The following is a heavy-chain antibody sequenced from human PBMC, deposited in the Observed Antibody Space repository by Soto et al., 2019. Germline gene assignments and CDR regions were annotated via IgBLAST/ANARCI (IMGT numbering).Heavy chain of an antibody. CDR3: ATHSFAKITAGDT. CDR1: GFTFNHYW. CDR2: IKQDGSER. V-gene: IGHV3-7*01. D-gene: IGHD2-21*01. J-gene: IGHJ5*02. Sequence: WGSLRLSCATSGFTFNHYWMAWVRHAPGKGLEWVASIKQDGSERFYMESVLGGFTISRDNAKSSGYLQMDSLRADDTARYYCATHSFAKITAGDTRGQGTMVTASS.